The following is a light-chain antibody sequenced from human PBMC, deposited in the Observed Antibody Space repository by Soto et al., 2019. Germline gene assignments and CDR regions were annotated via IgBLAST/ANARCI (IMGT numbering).Light chain of an antibody. CDR2: GAS. CDR1: QSVSSY. CDR3: QQRGT. J-gene: IGKJ4*01. V-gene: IGKV3-11*01. Sequence: ELVLAQSPATISFSPGESPTLSCRASQSVSSYLAWYQQKPGQAPRLLIYGASSRATGIPDRFSGSGSGTDFTLTISSLEPEDFAVYYCQQRGTFGGGTKVDIK.